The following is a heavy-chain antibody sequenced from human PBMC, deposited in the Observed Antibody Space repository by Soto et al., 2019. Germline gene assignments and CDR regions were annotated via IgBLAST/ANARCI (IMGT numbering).Heavy chain of an antibody. V-gene: IGHV4-30-4*01. CDR1: GGSISSGDYH. D-gene: IGHD2-8*01. Sequence: PSETLSLTCTVSGGSISSGDYHWSRIRQPPGKGLEWIGYIYYSGSTYYNPSLKSRVTISVDTSKNQFSLKLSSVTAADTAVYYCARESPNVTPSYWGQGTLVTVSS. J-gene: IGHJ4*02. CDR3: ARESPNVTPSY. CDR2: IYYSGST.